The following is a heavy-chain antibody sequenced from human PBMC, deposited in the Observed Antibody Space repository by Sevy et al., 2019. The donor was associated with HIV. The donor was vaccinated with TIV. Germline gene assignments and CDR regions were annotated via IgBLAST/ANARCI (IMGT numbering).Heavy chain of an antibody. CDR1: GFTFSNYW. J-gene: IGHJ4*02. CDR2: IKQDGSEK. V-gene: IGHV3-7*01. CDR3: ARPYRTDPFYYSGSGGYYYPSYFDY. Sequence: GGSLRLSCAASGFTFSNYWMSWVRQAPGKGLEWVANIKQDGSEKYYVDSVKGRFTISGDNAKNSLYLQMNGLRAEDTAVYYWARPYRTDPFYYSGSGGYYYPSYFDYWGQGTLVTVSS. D-gene: IGHD3-22*01.